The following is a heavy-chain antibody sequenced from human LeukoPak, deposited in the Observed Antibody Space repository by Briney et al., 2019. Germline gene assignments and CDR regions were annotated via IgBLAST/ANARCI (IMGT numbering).Heavy chain of an antibody. CDR3: ARAIIADRRGSWFDP. V-gene: IGHV4-39*07. CDR2: INHSGST. CDR1: GGSISSSSYY. D-gene: IGHD6-6*01. J-gene: IGHJ5*02. Sequence: SETLSLTCTVSGGSISSSSYYWGWIRQPPGKGLEWIGEINHSGSTNYNPSLKSRVTISVDTSKNQFSLKLSSVTAADTAVYYCARAIIADRRGSWFDPWDQGTLVTVSS.